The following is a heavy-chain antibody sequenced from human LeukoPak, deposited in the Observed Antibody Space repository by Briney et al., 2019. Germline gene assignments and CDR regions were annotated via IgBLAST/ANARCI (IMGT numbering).Heavy chain of an antibody. V-gene: IGHV3-33*01. J-gene: IGHJ4*02. CDR2: IWFDGNNK. Sequence: GGSLRLSCAASGFSFSTYGIHWVRQAPGKGLEWVAVIWFDGNNKYYADSVKGRFTISRDNSKSTLYLEMNSLRAEDTAVYYCARDSRDIAWYFDFWGQGTLVTVSS. CDR3: ARDSRDIAWYFDF. D-gene: IGHD2-15*01. CDR1: GFSFSTYG.